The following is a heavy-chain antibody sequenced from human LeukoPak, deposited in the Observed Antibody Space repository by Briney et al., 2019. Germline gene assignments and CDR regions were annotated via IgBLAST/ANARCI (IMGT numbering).Heavy chain of an antibody. Sequence: ASVKISCKVSGYTFTDYYMRWVQQAPGKGLEWMGLVDPEDGETIYAEKFQGRVTITADTSTNTAYMELSSLRSEDTAVYYCATLPEGDHAFDIWGQGTMVTVSS. D-gene: IGHD2-21*01. J-gene: IGHJ3*02. V-gene: IGHV1-69-2*01. CDR2: VDPEDGET. CDR1: GYTFTDYY. CDR3: ATLPEGDHAFDI.